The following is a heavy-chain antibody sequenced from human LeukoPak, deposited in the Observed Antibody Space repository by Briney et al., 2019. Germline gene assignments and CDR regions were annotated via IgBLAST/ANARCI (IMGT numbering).Heavy chain of an antibody. CDR2: INPNSGGT. J-gene: IGHJ4*02. CDR1: GYTFTGYY. D-gene: IGHD5-24*01. CDR3: ARHRSDGPSFDY. Sequence: ASVKVSCKASGYTFTGYYMHWVRQAPGQGLEWMGWINPNSGGTNYAQKFQGRVTMTRDTSISTAYMELSRLRSDDTAVYYCARHRSDGPSFDYWGQGTLVTVSS. V-gene: IGHV1-2*02.